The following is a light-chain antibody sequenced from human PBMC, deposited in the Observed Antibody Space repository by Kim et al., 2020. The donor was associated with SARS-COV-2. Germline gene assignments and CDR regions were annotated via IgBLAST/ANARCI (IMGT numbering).Light chain of an antibody. CDR1: QSISWW. V-gene: IGKV1-5*01. Sequence: DFHMTQSPPTVSASVGDRVTITCRASQSISWWLAWYQQKPGTAPKLLIYHASSLQSGVPSRFSGSASGTEFTLTISSLQPDDLATYYCHYLGTFGLGTKVDIK. J-gene: IGKJ3*01. CDR3: HYLGT. CDR2: HAS.